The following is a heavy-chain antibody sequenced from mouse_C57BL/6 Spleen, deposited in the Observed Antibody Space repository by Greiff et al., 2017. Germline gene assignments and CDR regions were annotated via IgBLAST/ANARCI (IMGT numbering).Heavy chain of an antibody. Sequence: EVKLVESEGGLVQPGSSMKLSCTASGFTFSDYYMAWVRQVPEKGLEWVANINYDGSSTYYLDSLKSRFIISRDNAKNILYLQMSSLKSEDTATYYCARVTTWYYFDYWGQGTTLTVSS. CDR2: INYDGSST. J-gene: IGHJ2*01. V-gene: IGHV5-16*01. CDR1: GFTFSDYY. CDR3: ARVTTWYYFDY. D-gene: IGHD1-1*01.